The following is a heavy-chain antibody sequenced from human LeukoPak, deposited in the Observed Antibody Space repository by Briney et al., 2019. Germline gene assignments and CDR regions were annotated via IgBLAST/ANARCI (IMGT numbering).Heavy chain of an antibody. CDR2: IYYFESS. V-gene: IGHV4-39*01. CDR1: GGSISSGGYY. D-gene: IGHD6-25*01. Sequence: SETLSLTCTVSGGSISSGGYYWGWIRQPPGKGLEWIGTIYYFESSYCNPSLKTRVTISVDTSKNQFSLKLSSVTAADTAVYYCARRRAATIDYWGQGTLVTVSS. J-gene: IGHJ4*02. CDR3: ARRRAATIDY.